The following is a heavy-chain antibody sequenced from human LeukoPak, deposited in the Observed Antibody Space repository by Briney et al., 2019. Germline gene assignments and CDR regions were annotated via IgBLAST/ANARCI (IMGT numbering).Heavy chain of an antibody. CDR2: IRYDGSNK. CDR1: GFTFSSYA. Sequence: PGGSLRLSCAASGFTFSSYAMHWVRQAPGKGLEWVAFIRYDGSNKYYAESVKGRFTISRDNSKNTLYLQMDSLSAEDTAVYYCVKVDTWGQGTLVTVSS. D-gene: IGHD5-18*01. V-gene: IGHV3-30*02. J-gene: IGHJ4*02. CDR3: VKVDT.